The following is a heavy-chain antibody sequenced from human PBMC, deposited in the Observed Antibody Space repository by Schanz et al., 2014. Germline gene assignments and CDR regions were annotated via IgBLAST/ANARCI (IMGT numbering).Heavy chain of an antibody. J-gene: IGHJ4*02. CDR1: RYTFTGYY. CDR2: INPNRAAT. CDR3: ARGLVRYFAY. V-gene: IGHV1-2*06. Sequence: QVQLVQSGAEVKKPGASVKVSCQASRYTFTGYYMHWVRQAPGQGLEWMGQINPNRAATIYAQNFQGRVTMTRDTHISTAYMELSRLRSDDTAVYYCARGLVRYFAYWGQGTLVTVSS. D-gene: IGHD2-8*02.